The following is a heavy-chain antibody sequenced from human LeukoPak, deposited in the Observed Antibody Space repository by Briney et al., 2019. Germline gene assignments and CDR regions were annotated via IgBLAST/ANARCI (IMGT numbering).Heavy chain of an antibody. D-gene: IGHD1-26*01. V-gene: IGHV1-8*02. CDR2: MNPNSGNT. CDR1: GGTFSSYA. CDR3: ATGRVGFDY. Sequence: ASVKVSCKASGGTFSSYAINWVRQATGQGLEWMGWMNPNSGNTGYAQKFQGRVTMTRNTSISTAYMELSSLRSEDTAVYYCATGRVGFDYWGQGTLVTVSS. J-gene: IGHJ4*02.